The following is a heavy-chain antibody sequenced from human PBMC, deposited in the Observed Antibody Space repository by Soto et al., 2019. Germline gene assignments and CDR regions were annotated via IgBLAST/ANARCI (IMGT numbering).Heavy chain of an antibody. Sequence: LXLTFAVSCNSISITNWWSWVRQSPGKWLEWIGEIYHSGSTNYNPSLKSRVTISVDKSKNQFSLKVSSVTAADTAVYYCARDVGYHYDGSPSGQFDFWGQGALVTSPQ. D-gene: IGHD3-22*01. J-gene: IGHJ4*02. CDR2: IYHSGST. CDR1: CNSISITNW. CDR3: ARDVGYHYDGSPSGQFDF. V-gene: IGHV4-4*02.